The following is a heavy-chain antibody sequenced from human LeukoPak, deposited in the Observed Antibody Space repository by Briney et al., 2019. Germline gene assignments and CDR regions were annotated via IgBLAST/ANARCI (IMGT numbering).Heavy chain of an antibody. CDR2: ISGDGGST. Sequence: GGSLRLSCAASGFTFDGYAMHWVRQAPGKGLEWVSLISGDGGSTYYADSVKGRFTISRDNSKNSLYLQMNSLRTEDTALYYCAKDLATYSSGWFFIFGYWGQGTLVTVSS. CDR1: GFTFDGYA. J-gene: IGHJ4*02. V-gene: IGHV3-43*02. CDR3: AKDLATYSSGWFFIFGY. D-gene: IGHD6-19*01.